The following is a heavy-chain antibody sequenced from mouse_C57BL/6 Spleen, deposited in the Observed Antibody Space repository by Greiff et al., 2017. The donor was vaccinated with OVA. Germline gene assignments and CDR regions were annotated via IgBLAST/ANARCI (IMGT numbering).Heavy chain of an antibody. J-gene: IGHJ2*01. CDR2: IYPRSGNT. V-gene: IGHV1-81*01. D-gene: IGHD1-1*01. CDR1: GYTFTSYG. CDR3: ARRSTVGAFYYFDY. Sequence: VQLQQSGAELARPGASVKLSCKASGYTFTSYGISWVKQRTGQGLEWIGEIYPRSGNTYYNEKFKGKATLTADKSSSTAYMELRSLTSEDSAVYFCARRSTVGAFYYFDYWGQGTTLTVSS.